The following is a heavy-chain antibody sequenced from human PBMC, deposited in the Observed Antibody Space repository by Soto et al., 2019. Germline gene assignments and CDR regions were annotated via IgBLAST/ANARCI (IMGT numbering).Heavy chain of an antibody. D-gene: IGHD6-13*01. J-gene: IGHJ6*02. CDR3: VKEGSSSWFYYYYYGMDV. CDR1: GFTFSSYA. V-gene: IGHV3-64D*06. CDR2: ISSNGGST. Sequence: PGGSLRLSCSASGFTFSSYAMHWVRQAPGKGLEYVSAISSNGGSTYYADSVKGRFTISRDNSKNTLYLQMSSLRAEDTAVYYCVKEGSSSWFYYYYYGMDVWGQGTTVTVSS.